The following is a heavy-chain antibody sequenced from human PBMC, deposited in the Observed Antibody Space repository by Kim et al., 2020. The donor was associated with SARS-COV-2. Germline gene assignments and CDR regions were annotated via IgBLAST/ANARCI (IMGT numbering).Heavy chain of an antibody. CDR2: IYYSGST. Sequence: SETLSLTCTVSGGSISSGGYYWSWIRQHPGKGLEWIGYIYYSGSTYYNPSLKSRVTISVDTSKNQFSLKLSSVTAADTAVYYCARVYDSSGYYWGGGAEGAYFDYCGQGTLVTVSS. J-gene: IGHJ4*02. CDR3: ARVYDSSGYYWGGGAEGAYFDY. CDR1: GGSISSGGYY. V-gene: IGHV4-31*03. D-gene: IGHD3-22*01.